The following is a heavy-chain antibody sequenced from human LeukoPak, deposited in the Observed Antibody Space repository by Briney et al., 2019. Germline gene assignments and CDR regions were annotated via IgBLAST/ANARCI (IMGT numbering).Heavy chain of an antibody. V-gene: IGHV4-34*01. J-gene: IGHJ4*02. Sequence: SSETPSLTCAVYGGSFSGYYWSWIRQPPGKGLEWIGEINHSGSTNYNPSLKSRVTISVDTSKNQFSLKLSSVTAADTAVYYCARDQQLVVDYWGQGTLVTVSS. CDR3: ARDQQLVVDY. CDR1: GGSFSGYY. CDR2: INHSGST. D-gene: IGHD6-13*01.